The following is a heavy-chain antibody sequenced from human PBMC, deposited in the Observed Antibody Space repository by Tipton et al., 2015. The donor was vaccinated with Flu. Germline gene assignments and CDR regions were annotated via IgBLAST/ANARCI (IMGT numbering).Heavy chain of an antibody. CDR3: ARRDFSNYVSEPKNWFNS. V-gene: IGHV3-23*01. CDR1: GFTFSRYA. Sequence: SLRLSCAASGFTFSRYAMSWVRQAPGKGLEWVSAVSGGGGTRYFADSVKGRFTISRDNIKNTLYLQMNSLRAEDTAVYYCARRDFSNYVSEPKNWFNSWGQGTLVTVSS. D-gene: IGHD4-11*01. CDR2: VSGGGGTR. J-gene: IGHJ5*01.